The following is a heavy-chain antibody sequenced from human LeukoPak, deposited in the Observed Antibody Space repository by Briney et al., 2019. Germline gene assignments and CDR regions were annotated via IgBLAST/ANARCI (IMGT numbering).Heavy chain of an antibody. V-gene: IGHV3-23*01. D-gene: IGHD1-26*01. J-gene: IGHJ4*02. CDR2: ISGSGGST. Sequence: PGGSLRLSCAASGFTFSSYAMSWLRPAPGKGLDGVSAISGSGGSTYYADSVKGRFTISRDNSKNTLYLQMNSLRAEDTAVYYCAKDPVGATKASIFFDYWGQGTLVTVSS. CDR1: GFTFSSYA. CDR3: AKDPVGATKASIFFDY.